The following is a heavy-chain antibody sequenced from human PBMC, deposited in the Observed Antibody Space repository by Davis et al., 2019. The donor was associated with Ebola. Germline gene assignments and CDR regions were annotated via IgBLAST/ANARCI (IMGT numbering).Heavy chain of an antibody. J-gene: IGHJ4*02. CDR1: GYKFTNYW. Sequence: PGGSLRLSCKGLGYKFTNYWIGWVRQVPGKGLEWMGIVYPGDSEARYSPSFQGQVTISADTSINTTYLQWNSLKASDTAMYYCVRHLAEAGAIGYWGQGTVVTVSS. V-gene: IGHV5-51*01. CDR3: VRHLAEAGAIGY. D-gene: IGHD6-19*01. CDR2: VYPGDSEA.